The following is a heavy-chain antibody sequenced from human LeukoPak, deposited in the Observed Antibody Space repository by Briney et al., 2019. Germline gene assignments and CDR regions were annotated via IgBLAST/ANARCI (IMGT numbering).Heavy chain of an antibody. Sequence: SQTLSLTCTVSGGSISSGGYSWGWIRQPPGQGLEWIGSIYYSGSTYYNPSLRSRVTISVDTSKNQFSLKLSSVTAADTAVYYCARHDTMIVVVISWGQGTLVTVSS. V-gene: IGHV4-39*01. J-gene: IGHJ4*02. D-gene: IGHD3-22*01. CDR1: GGSISSGGYS. CDR3: ARHDTMIVVVIS. CDR2: IYYSGST.